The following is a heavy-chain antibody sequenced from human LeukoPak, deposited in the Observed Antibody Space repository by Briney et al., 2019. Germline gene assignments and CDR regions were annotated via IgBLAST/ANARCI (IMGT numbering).Heavy chain of an antibody. CDR3: AGGYGRSWSFDH. CDR1: GVSIKSYY. D-gene: IGHD2-15*01. Sequence: PSETLSLTCSVSGVSIKSYYWNWVRQSPGRGLEWIGYMHHSGSSHYNPFLKSRVSISLDTSKNQFYLRVSSVTAAYTAVYYCAGGYGRSWSFDHRGQGTLATVSS. V-gene: IGHV4-59*01. CDR2: MHHSGSS. J-gene: IGHJ4*02.